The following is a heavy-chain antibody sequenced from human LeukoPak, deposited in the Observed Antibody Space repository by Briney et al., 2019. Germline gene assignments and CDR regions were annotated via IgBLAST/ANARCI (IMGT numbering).Heavy chain of an antibody. Sequence: SETLSLTCTVSGGSISSSSYYWGWIRQPPGKGLEWIGSIYYSGSTYYNPSLKSRVTISEDTSKNQFSPKLSSVTAADTAVYYCARLFWSGYYTRSPFDYWGQGTLVTVSS. CDR1: GGSISSSSYY. CDR3: ARLFWSGYYTRSPFDY. CDR2: IYYSGST. D-gene: IGHD3-3*01. V-gene: IGHV4-39*01. J-gene: IGHJ4*02.